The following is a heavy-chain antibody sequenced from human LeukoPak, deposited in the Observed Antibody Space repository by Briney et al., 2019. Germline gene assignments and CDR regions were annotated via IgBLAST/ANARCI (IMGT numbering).Heavy chain of an antibody. Sequence: SETLSLTCTVSGGSVSSGSYYWSWIRQPAGKGLEWIGRIYTSGSTNYNPSLKSRVTISVDTSKNQFPLKLSSVTAADTAVYYCARGYCSSTSCYTGYNWFDPWGQGTLVTVSS. CDR3: ARGYCSSTSCYTGYNWFDP. J-gene: IGHJ5*02. V-gene: IGHV4-61*02. D-gene: IGHD2-2*02. CDR1: GGSVSSGSYY. CDR2: IYTSGST.